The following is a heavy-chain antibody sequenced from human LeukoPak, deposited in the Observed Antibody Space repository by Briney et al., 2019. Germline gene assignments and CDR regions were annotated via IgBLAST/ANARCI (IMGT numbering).Heavy chain of an antibody. CDR3: ARTSIAAAGAVLDY. CDR2: ISSVSSSI. V-gene: IGHV3-48*04. CDR1: GFSFSSYS. J-gene: IGHJ4*02. Sequence: GGSLRLSCAASGFSFSSYSMNWVRQAPGKGLEWVSYISSVSSSIYYADSVKGRFTISRDNAKNSLYLRMNSLRAEDTALYYCARTSIAAAGAVLDYWGQGTLVTVSS. D-gene: IGHD6-13*01.